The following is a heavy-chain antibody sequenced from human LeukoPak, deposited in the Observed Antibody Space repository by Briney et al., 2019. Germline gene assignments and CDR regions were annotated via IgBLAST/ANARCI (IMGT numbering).Heavy chain of an antibody. CDR2: SSAYNGNT. CDR3: AREKSAVDY. CDR1: GCTFTIYG. J-gene: IGHJ4*02. Sequence: ASVKFPCKSLGCTFTIYGISWARHAPAQGLEWMGWSSAYNGNTIYAQKPPRRDTMNPDTPTNTAYMELRSMRSDDTAVYYCAREKSAVDYWGQGTLVTVSS. V-gene: IGHV1-18*04.